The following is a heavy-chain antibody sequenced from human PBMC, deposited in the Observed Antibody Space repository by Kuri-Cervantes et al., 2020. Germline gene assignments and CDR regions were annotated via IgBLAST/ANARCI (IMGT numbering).Heavy chain of an antibody. Sequence: GGSLRLSCAASGFTFSSCWMHWVRQAPGKGLVWVSRINSDGSSTSYADSVKGRFTISRDNAKNTLYLQMNSLRAEDTAVYYCAREVAGAAFDYWGQGTLVTVSS. CDR3: AREVAGAAFDY. V-gene: IGHV3-74*01. D-gene: IGHD6-19*01. CDR1: GFTFSSCW. J-gene: IGHJ4*02. CDR2: INSDGSST.